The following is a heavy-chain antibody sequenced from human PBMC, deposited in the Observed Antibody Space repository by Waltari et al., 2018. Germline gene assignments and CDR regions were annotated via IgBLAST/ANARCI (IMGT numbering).Heavy chain of an antibody. CDR3: AKDRPLGRYFDFLSPTLDC. V-gene: IGHV3-9*01. CDR2: ISWSGANI. CDR1: GFSFDDYA. J-gene: IGHJ4*02. D-gene: IGHD3-9*01. Sequence: EVQLVESGGGLVQPGRSLRLSCAASGFSFDDYAMYLFRQAPGKGLELVSGISWSGANIDYADSVKGRFTISRDNAKNSLYLQMNSLRSEDTAVYYCAKDRPLGRYFDFLSPTLDCWGQGTLVTVSS.